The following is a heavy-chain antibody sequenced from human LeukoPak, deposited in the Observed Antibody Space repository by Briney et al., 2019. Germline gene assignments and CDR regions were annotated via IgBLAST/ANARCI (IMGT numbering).Heavy chain of an antibody. Sequence: SETLSLTCTVSGGSISSSSYYWGWIRQPPGKGLEWVGSMYYSGSTYYNPSLESRVTISVDTSKNQFSLKLSSVTAVDTAVYYCARHGFVAAAGSYFDYWGQGTLVTVSS. CDR3: ARHGFVAAAGSYFDY. V-gene: IGHV4-39*01. D-gene: IGHD6-13*01. CDR1: GGSISSSSYY. J-gene: IGHJ4*02. CDR2: MYYSGST.